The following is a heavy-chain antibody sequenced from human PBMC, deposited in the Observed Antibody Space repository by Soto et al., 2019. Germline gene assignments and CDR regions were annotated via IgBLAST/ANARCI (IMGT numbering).Heavy chain of an antibody. Sequence: PGESLKISCKGSGYSFTSYWIGWVRQMPGKGLEWMGITYPGDSDTRYSPSFQGQVTISADKSISTAYLQWSSLKASDTAMYYCATVYSRPSGYNNYMDVWGKGTTVTVSS. V-gene: IGHV5-51*01. D-gene: IGHD6-6*01. CDR1: GYSFTSYW. CDR3: ATVYSRPSGYNNYMDV. J-gene: IGHJ6*03. CDR2: TYPGDSDT.